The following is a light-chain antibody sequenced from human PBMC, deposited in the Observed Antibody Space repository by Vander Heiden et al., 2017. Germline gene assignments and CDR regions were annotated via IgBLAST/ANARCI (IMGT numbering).Light chain of an antibody. CDR1: SGSIARNY. Sequence: NIMLTTPHSVSESPGKTVTISCTRSSGSIARNYVQWYQQRPGSSPTTVIYEDNQRPSVVPDRFSGSIDSSSNSASLTISGLKTEDEADYYCQSYDSSNWVFGGGTKLTVL. J-gene: IGLJ3*02. CDR3: QSYDSSNWV. V-gene: IGLV6-57*01. CDR2: EDN.